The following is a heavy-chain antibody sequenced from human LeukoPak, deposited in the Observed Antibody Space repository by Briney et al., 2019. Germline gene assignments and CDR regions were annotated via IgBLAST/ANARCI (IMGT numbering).Heavy chain of an antibody. CDR1: GGSISSYY. CDR3: AGGPEGASGDSPFYYFDN. V-gene: IGHV4-59*01. CDR2: IYYSGST. Sequence: SETLSLTCTVSGGSISSYYWSWIRQPPGKGLEWIGYIYYSGSTNYNPSLKSRVTISVDTSKNQFSLKLSSVTAADTAVYYCAGGPEGASGDSPFYYFDNGGREPLVTVSS. J-gene: IGHJ4*02. D-gene: IGHD4-17*01.